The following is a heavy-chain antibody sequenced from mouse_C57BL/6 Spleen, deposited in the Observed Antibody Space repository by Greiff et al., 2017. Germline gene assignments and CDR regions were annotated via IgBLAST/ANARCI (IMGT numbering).Heavy chain of an antibody. CDR2: IDPANGNT. CDR3: ARADDAAYFDY. J-gene: IGHJ2*01. D-gene: IGHD2-3*01. V-gene: IGHV14-3*01. Sequence: EVKLQESVAELVRPGASVKLSCTASGFNIKNTYMRWVKQRPEQGLEWIGGIDPANGNTKYTPKFQGKATITSDTSSNTAYLQLSSLTSEDAAIYCCARADDAAYFDYWGQGTTLTVSA. CDR1: GFNIKNTY.